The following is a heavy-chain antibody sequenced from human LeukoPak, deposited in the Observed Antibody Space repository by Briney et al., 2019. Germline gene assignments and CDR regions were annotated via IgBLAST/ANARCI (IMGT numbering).Heavy chain of an antibody. D-gene: IGHD3-9*01. CDR2: ISSSSYI. CDR1: GFTFSSYS. V-gene: IGHV3-21*01. Sequence: GGSLRFSCAASGFTFSSYSMNWVRQAPGKGLEWVSSISSSSYIYYADSVKGRFTISRDNAKNPLYLQMNSLRAEDTAGYYCARAYDILTGYSRDWGQGTLVTVSS. CDR3: ARAYDILTGYSRD. J-gene: IGHJ4*02.